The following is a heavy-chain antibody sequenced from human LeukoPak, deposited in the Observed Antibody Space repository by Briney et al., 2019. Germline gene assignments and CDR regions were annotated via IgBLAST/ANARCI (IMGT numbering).Heavy chain of an antibody. J-gene: IGHJ2*01. D-gene: IGHD4-11*01. CDR2: INSDGSST. Sequence: GGSLRLSCAASGFTFSSYWMHWVRQAPGKGLVWVSRINSDGSSTSYADSVKGRFTISRDNAKNTLYLQMNSLRAEDTAVYYCARGHSNSHWYFDLWGRGTLVTVSS. CDR1: GFTFSSYW. CDR3: ARGHSNSHWYFDL. V-gene: IGHV3-74*01.